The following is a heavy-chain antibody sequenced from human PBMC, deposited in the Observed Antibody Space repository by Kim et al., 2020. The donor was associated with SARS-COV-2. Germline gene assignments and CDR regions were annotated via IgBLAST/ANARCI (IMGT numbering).Heavy chain of an antibody. J-gene: IGHJ5*02. V-gene: IGHV4-39*07. D-gene: IGHD3-9*01. Sequence: SETLSLTCTVSGGSISSSSYYWGWIRQPPGKGLEWIGSIYYSGSTYYNPSLKSRVTISVDTSKNQFSLKLSSVTAADTAVYYCARDFGMDILTGYRPLYNWFDPWGQGTLVTVSS. CDR3: ARDFGMDILTGYRPLYNWFDP. CDR2: IYYSGST. CDR1: GGSISSSSYY.